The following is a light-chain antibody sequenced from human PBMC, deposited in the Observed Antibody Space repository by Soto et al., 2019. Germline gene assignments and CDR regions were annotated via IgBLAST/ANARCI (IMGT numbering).Light chain of an antibody. CDR2: GAS. V-gene: IGKV3D-20*02. CDR3: QQRSNWPPGT. Sequence: EIVMTQSPVTLSVSPGERATLSCRASQSVTNSYLAWYQQRPGQAPRLLIYGASSRATGVRDRLSGSGSGTDFTLTISSLEPEDFAVYYCQQRSNWPPGTFGQGTRLEIK. J-gene: IGKJ5*01. CDR1: QSVTNSY.